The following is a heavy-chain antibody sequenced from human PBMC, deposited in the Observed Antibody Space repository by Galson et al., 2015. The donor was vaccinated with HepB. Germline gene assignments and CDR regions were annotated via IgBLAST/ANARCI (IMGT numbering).Heavy chain of an antibody. D-gene: IGHD2-2*01. J-gene: IGHJ4*02. V-gene: IGHV1-18*01. CDR2: ISVYNGNT. Sequence: SVKVSCKASGYTFTNYGITWVRQAPGQELEWMGWISVYNGNTNYAQKFQDRVTMTTDTSTTTAYMDLRSLRSDDTAVYYCARGATLVPAAIIGDWGQGTLLTVSS. CDR3: ARGATLVPAAIIGD. CDR1: GYTFTNYG.